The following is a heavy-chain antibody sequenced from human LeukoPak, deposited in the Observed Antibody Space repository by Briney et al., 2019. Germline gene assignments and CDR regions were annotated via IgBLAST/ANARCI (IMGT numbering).Heavy chain of an antibody. CDR1: GFSFGSYW. CDR2: IKPDGSKK. CDR3: ARETSELYSESWSEYFQY. D-gene: IGHD6-13*01. V-gene: IGHV3-7*05. J-gene: IGHJ1*01. Sequence: GGSLRLSCAASGFSFGSYWMSWVRQAPGKGLEWVANIKPDGSKKYYVDSVKGRFTTSRDNTEKSLYLQMNSLGAEDTAVYYCARETSELYSESWSEYFQYWGQGTLVTVSS.